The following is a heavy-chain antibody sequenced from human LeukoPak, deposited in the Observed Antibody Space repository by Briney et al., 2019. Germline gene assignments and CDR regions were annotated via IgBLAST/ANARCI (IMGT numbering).Heavy chain of an antibody. CDR3: ARSEVVPAASDY. CDR2: IFPTDSET. D-gene: IGHD2-2*01. Sequence: GESLKISCKVSGYRFTSYWIGWVRQMPGKGLEWMGNIFPTDSETIYSPSFLGQVSISVDKSISTAYLQWSSLKASDTAMYYCARSEVVPAASDYWGQGTLVTVSS. CDR1: GYRFTSYW. J-gene: IGHJ4*02. V-gene: IGHV5-51*01.